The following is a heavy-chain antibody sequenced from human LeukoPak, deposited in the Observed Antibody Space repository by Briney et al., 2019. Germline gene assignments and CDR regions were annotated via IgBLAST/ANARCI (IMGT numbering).Heavy chain of an antibody. V-gene: IGHV4-59*01. CDR1: GGSISSYY. CDR2: IFYSGRT. Sequence: SETLSLTCSVSGGSISSYYWSWIRQPPGKGLEYLGYIFYSGRTNYNPSLKSRLTISVDTSKNQFSLTLSSVTAADTAVYYCARGQKYRNGYTVTELGSGYFDYWGQGTLVTVSS. D-gene: IGHD5-18*01. CDR3: ARGQKYRNGYTVTELGSGYFDY. J-gene: IGHJ4*02.